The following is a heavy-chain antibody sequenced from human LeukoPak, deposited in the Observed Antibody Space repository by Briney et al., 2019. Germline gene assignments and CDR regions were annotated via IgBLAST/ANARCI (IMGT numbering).Heavy chain of an antibody. CDR1: GGSISSYY. D-gene: IGHD3-22*01. J-gene: IGHJ2*01. V-gene: IGHV4-4*07. Sequence: ASETLSLTCTVSGGSISSYYWSWIRQPAGKGLEWIGRIYTSGSTNYNPSLKSRVTISVDTSKNQFSLKLSSVTAADTAVYYCAGNYDSSSYPYWYFDLWGRGTLVTVSS. CDR2: IYTSGST. CDR3: AGNYDSSSYPYWYFDL.